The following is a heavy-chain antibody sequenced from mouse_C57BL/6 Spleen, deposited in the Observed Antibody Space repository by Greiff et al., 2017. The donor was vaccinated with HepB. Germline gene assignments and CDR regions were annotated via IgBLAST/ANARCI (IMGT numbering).Heavy chain of an antibody. D-gene: IGHD4-1*01. CDR1: GYSITSGYY. J-gene: IGHJ2*01. CDR2: ISYDGSN. CDR3: ARDLTGTGYFDY. Sequence: EESGPGLVKPSQSLSLTCSVTGYSITSGYYWNWIRQFPGNKLEWMGYISYDGSNNYNPSLKNRISITRDTSKNQFFLKLNSVTTEDTATYYCARDLTGTGYFDYWGQGTTLTVSS. V-gene: IGHV3-6*01.